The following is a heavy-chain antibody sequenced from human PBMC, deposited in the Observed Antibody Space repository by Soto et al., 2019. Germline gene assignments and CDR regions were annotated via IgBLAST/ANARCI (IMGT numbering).Heavy chain of an antibody. Sequence: ASVKVSCKGSGYSFTSYWIGWVRQMPGKGLEWMGIIYPGDSDTRYSPSFQGQVTISADKSISTAYLQWSSLKASDTAMYYCARGPIAAAGLSAEYFQHWGQGTLVTVSS. CDR2: IYPGDSDT. J-gene: IGHJ1*01. CDR1: GYSFTSYW. D-gene: IGHD6-13*01. V-gene: IGHV5-51*01. CDR3: ARGPIAAAGLSAEYFQH.